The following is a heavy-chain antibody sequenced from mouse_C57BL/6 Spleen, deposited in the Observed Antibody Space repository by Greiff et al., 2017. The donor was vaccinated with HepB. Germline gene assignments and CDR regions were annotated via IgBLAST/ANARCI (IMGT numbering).Heavy chain of an antibody. CDR2: IYPGSGST. D-gene: IGHD3-2*02. CDR3: AREGKNSSGYFDY. V-gene: IGHV1-55*01. J-gene: IGHJ2*01. CDR1: GYTFTSYW. Sequence: VQLQQPGAELVKPGASVKMSCKASGYTFTSYWITWVKQRPGQGLEWIGDIYPGSGSTNYNEKFKSKATLTVDTSSSTAYMQLSSLTSEDSAVYYCAREGKNSSGYFDYWGQGTTLTVSS.